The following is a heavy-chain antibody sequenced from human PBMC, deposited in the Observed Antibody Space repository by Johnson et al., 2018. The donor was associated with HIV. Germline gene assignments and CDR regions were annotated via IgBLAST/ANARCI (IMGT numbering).Heavy chain of an antibody. V-gene: IGHV3-30-3*01. J-gene: IGHJ3*02. CDR2: ISYDGNNK. CDR3: ARDLGWLEGTHDAFDI. D-gene: IGHD6-19*01. CDR1: EFTVNTNY. Sequence: QVQLVESGGGLVQPGGSLRLSCAASEFTVNTNYMTWVRQAPGKGLEWVAVISYDGNNKYYADSVKGRFTISRDNSKNTLYLQMNSLKTEDTAVYYCARDLGWLEGTHDAFDIWGQGTLVTVSS.